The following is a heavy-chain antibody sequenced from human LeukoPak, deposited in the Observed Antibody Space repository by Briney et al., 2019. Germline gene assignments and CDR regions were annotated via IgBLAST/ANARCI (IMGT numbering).Heavy chain of an antibody. J-gene: IGHJ4*02. CDR2: ISGSGGST. Sequence: GGSLRLSCAASGFTFSSYAMSRVRQAPGKGLERGSAISGSGGSTYYADSVKGRFTISRDNSKNTLYLQMNSLRAEDTAVYYCAKGSFYDSSGYPKAWGQGTLVTVSS. CDR3: AKGSFYDSSGYPKA. CDR1: GFTFSSYA. V-gene: IGHV3-23*01. D-gene: IGHD3-22*01.